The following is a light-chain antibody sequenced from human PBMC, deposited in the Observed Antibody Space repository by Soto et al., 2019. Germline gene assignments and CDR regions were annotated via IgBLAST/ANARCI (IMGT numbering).Light chain of an antibody. CDR2: EVS. CDR1: SSDVGGYTY. J-gene: IGLJ1*01. Sequence: QSVLTQPPSASGSPGQSVTISCTGTSSDVGGYTYVSWYQQHPGKAPKLMIFEVSKRPSGVPDRFSGSKSGNTASLTVSGLQADEDADYDCSSYAGSYSPFVFGSGTKFTVL. CDR3: SSYAGSYSPFV. V-gene: IGLV2-8*01.